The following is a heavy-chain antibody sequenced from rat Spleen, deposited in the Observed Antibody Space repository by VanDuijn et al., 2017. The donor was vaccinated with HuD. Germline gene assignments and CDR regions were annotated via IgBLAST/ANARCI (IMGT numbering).Heavy chain of an antibody. CDR3: TRGGFGVRNYYVMDA. Sequence: EVQLVESNGGLVQPGRSLKLSCAASGFTFNDHFMAWVRQAPTKGLEWVATISSDGSSTYYRDSVKGRFTISRDNAKNTLFLQMDSLRSEDTATYYCTRGGFGVRNYYVMDAWGQGASVTVSS. V-gene: IGHV5-29*01. CDR2: ISSDGSST. J-gene: IGHJ4*01. CDR1: GFTFNDHF. D-gene: IGHD4-3*01.